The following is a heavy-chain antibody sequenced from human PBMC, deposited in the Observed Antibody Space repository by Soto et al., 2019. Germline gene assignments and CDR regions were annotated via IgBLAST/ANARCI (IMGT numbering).Heavy chain of an antibody. CDR1: GCSFTSYA. Sequence: WGSLSLSCPASGCSFTSYAMSCVRQAPGKGLEWVSAISGSGGSTYYADSVKGRFTISRDNSKNTLYLQMNSLRAEDTAVYYCAKDRLNSGYDFVHWGQGTLVTVSS. D-gene: IGHD5-12*01. CDR3: AKDRLNSGYDFVH. V-gene: IGHV3-23*01. J-gene: IGHJ4*02. CDR2: ISGSGGST.